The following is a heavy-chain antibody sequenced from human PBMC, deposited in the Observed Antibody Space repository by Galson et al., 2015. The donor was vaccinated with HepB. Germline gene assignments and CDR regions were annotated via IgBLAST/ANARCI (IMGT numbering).Heavy chain of an antibody. J-gene: IGHJ4*02. V-gene: IGHV3-23*01. Sequence: SLRLSCAASGFTFSSYAMSWVRQAPGKGLEWVSVISGSGGSTYYADVVKGRFTISRDNSKNTLYLQMNSLRAEDTAVFYCAKESCGSISCYVDYWGQGTQVTVSS. D-gene: IGHD2-2*01. CDR1: GFTFSSYA. CDR3: AKESCGSISCYVDY. CDR2: ISGSGGST.